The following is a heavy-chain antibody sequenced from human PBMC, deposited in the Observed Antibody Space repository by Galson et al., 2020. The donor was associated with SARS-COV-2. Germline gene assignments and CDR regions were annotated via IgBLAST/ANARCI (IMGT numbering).Heavy chain of an antibody. CDR1: GGSIRSGGYY. Sequence: ASETLSLTCTVSGGSIRSGGYYWNWIRQHPGKGLEWIGDIYDSGSTHYNPSLKSRVTISVDTSKNQFSLKLSSVTAADTAVYYCARDRGRLELWKTGGGLDHWGQGTLVTVSS. D-gene: IGHD3-16*01. CDR3: ARDRGRLELWKTGGGLDH. J-gene: IGHJ4*02. V-gene: IGHV4-31*03. CDR2: IYDSGST.